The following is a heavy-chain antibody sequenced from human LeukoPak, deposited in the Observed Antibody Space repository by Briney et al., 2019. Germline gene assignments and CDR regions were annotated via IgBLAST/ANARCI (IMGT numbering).Heavy chain of an antibody. V-gene: IGHV4-34*01. CDR1: GGSFSGYH. CDR3: ARGRVLLWFGELLFYFDY. J-gene: IGHJ4*02. D-gene: IGHD3-10*01. Sequence: SETLSLTCAVYGGSFSGYHWSWIRQPPGKGLEWIGEINHSGSTNYNPSLKSRVTISVDTSKNQFSLKLSSVTAADTAVYYCARGRVLLWFGELLFYFDYWGQGTLVTVSS. CDR2: INHSGST.